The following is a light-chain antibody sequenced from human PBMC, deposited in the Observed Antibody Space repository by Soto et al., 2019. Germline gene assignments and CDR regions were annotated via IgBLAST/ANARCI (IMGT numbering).Light chain of an antibody. V-gene: IGKV4-1*01. CDR2: WAS. CDR1: QSVVYSSNNKNY. J-gene: IGKJ2*01. Sequence: DIVMTQSPDALAVSLGERATINCKSSQSVVYSSNNKNYLAWYQQKPGQPPKLLIYWASTRESGVPDRFSGSGYETDLTLTNSGLQAEDVAVYYCQQYYSAPYTVGQVTKLESK. CDR3: QQYYSAPYT.